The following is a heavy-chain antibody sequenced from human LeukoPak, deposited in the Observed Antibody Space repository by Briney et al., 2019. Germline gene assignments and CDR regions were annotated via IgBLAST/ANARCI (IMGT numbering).Heavy chain of an antibody. CDR3: ARHGKYISGRYRDY. CDR2: IYPGESDT. J-gene: IGHJ4*02. CDR1: GYSFTSYW. Sequence: GESLKISCKGSGYSFTSYWIGWVRQMPGNSPEWMGIIYPGESDTRYRPSFQGQVTISADKSISTSYLQWSSLKASDTAMYYCARHGKYISGRYRDYWGQGILVTVSS. D-gene: IGHD6-19*01. V-gene: IGHV5-51*01.